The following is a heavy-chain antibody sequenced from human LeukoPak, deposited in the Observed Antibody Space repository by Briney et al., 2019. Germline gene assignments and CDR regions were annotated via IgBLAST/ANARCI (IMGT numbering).Heavy chain of an antibody. CDR3: ARDSGDRPQAVGYFFDY. CDR1: GFSFGTHW. CDR2: IEQDETET. V-gene: IGHV3-7*01. J-gene: IGHJ4*02. D-gene: IGHD7-27*01. Sequence: GGSLRLSCVASGFSFGTHWMAWVRQPPGAGPEWVANIEQDETETYYADAVRGRFTITRDNAKNSLYLQMDNLRGEDTAVYYCARDSGDRPQAVGYFFDYWGQGSLVTVSS.